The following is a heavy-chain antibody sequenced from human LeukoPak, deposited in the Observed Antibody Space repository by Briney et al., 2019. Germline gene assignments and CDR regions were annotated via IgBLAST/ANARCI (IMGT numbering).Heavy chain of an antibody. V-gene: IGHV4-34*01. CDR3: ARGTHGRMIVVARGGVFDY. CDR1: GGSFSGYY. D-gene: IGHD3-22*01. Sequence: PSETLSLTCAVYGGSFSGYYWSWIRQPPGKGLEWIGEINHSGSTNYNPSLKSRVTISVDTSKNQFSLKLSSVTAADTAVYYCARGTHGRMIVVARGGVFDYWGQGTLVTVSS. CDR2: INHSGST. J-gene: IGHJ4*02.